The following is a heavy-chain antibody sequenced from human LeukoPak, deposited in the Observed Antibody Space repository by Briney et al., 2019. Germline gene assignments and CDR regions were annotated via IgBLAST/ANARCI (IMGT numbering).Heavy chain of an antibody. Sequence: GGSLRLSCAASGFTFSRYSMNWVRQAPGKGLEWVSSISSSSSYIYYADSVKSRFTISRDNAKNSLYLQMNSLRAEDTAVYYCARGMGITMIDYWGQGTLVTVSS. CDR1: GFTFSRYS. J-gene: IGHJ4*02. V-gene: IGHV3-21*01. CDR3: ARGMGITMIDY. D-gene: IGHD3-22*01. CDR2: ISSSSSYI.